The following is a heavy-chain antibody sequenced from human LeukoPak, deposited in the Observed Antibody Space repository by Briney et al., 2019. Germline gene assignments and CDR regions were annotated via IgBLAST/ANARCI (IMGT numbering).Heavy chain of an antibody. J-gene: IGHJ3*02. CDR3: AGELRDAFDI. D-gene: IGHD1-26*01. V-gene: IGHV4-38-2*01. CDR2: IYHSGST. CDR1: GYSISSGYY. Sequence: SETLSLTCAVSGYSISSGYYWGWIRQPPGKGLEWIGSIYHSGSTYYNPSLKSRVTMSVDTSKNQFSLKLSSVTAADTAVYYCAGELRDAFDIWGQGTMVTVSS.